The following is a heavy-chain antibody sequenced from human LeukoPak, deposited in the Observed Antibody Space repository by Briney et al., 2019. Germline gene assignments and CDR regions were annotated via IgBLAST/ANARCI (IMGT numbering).Heavy chain of an antibody. V-gene: IGHV3-30*18. CDR1: GFTFSSYA. J-gene: IGHJ4*02. CDR2: ISYDGSNE. CDR3: AKLAIAAAGNSYYFDY. D-gene: IGHD6-13*01. Sequence: GGSLRLSCAASGFTFSSYAMSWVRQAPGKGLEWVAVISYDGSNEYYADSVKGRFTISRDNSKNTLYLQMNSLRAEDTAVYYCAKLAIAAAGNSYYFDYWGQGTLVTVSS.